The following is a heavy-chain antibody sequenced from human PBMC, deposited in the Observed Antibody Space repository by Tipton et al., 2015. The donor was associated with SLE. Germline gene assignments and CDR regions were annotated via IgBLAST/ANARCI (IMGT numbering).Heavy chain of an antibody. Sequence: LTCTVSGGSISSYYWSWIRQPPGKGLEWIGYIYYSGSTNYNPSLKSRVTISVDTSKNQFSLKLSSVTAADTAVYYCARDEGRGSSSQRAFDIWGQGTMVTVSS. J-gene: IGHJ3*02. CDR2: IYYSGST. V-gene: IGHV4-59*01. CDR3: ARDEGRGSSSQRAFDI. CDR1: GGSISSYY. D-gene: IGHD6-6*01.